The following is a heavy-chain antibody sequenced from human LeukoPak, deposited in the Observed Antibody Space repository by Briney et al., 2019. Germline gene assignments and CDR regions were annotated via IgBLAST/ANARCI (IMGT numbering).Heavy chain of an antibody. CDR1: GYTFTVNY. CDR3: ARLTMVVSPVDY. V-gene: IGHV1-2*06. CDR2: INPNSGGT. J-gene: IGHJ4*02. Sequence: PSVKVSFTASGYTFTVNYMHWVWHPQGPGHEWMGRINPNSGGTNYAQKFQGRVTMTRDTFISTAYMELSRLRSDDTAVYYCARLTMVVSPVDYWGQGTLVTVSS. D-gene: IGHD4-23*01.